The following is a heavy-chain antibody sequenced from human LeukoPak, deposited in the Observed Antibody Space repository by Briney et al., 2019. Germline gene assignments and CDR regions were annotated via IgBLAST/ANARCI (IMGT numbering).Heavy chain of an antibody. Sequence: GASVKVSCKASGGTSSSYAISWVRQAPGQGLEWMGGIIPIFGTANYAQKFQGRVTITADESTSTAYMELSSLRSEDTAVYYCARVSVYDILTGRVLYYFDYWGQGPLVTVSS. J-gene: IGHJ4*02. D-gene: IGHD3-9*01. V-gene: IGHV1-69*13. CDR1: GGTSSSYA. CDR2: IIPIFGTA. CDR3: ARVSVYDILTGRVLYYFDY.